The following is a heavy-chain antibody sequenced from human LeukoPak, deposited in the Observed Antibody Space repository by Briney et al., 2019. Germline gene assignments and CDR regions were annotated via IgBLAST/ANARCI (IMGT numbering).Heavy chain of an antibody. CDR1: GFPFSFYE. CDR2: IASSGRNI. J-gene: IGHJ4*02. D-gene: IGHD6-19*01. CDR3: ALLAVASDFDY. V-gene: IGHV3-48*03. Sequence: GGSLRLSCAVSGFPFSFYEMNWVRQAPGKGLEGVSNIASSGRNIYYADSVKGRFSISRDNAKGSLYLQMNSLRVEDTAIYYCALLAVASDFDYWGQGALVTVSS.